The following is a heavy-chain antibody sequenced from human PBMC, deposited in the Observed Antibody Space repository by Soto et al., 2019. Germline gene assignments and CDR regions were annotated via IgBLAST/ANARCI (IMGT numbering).Heavy chain of an antibody. V-gene: IGHV1-69*04. CDR1: GGTFSSYG. D-gene: IGHD1-26*01. CDR3: AIEASSGSYWMADP. CDR2: IIPILGIP. J-gene: IGHJ5*02. Sequence: QVQLVQSGAEVKKPGSSVKVSCKASGGTFSSYGVTWVRQAPGHGLEWMGRIIPILGIPNYAQKFQGRVTITADKTKSTAYMDLTRLKSEDTAVYYCAIEASSGSYWMADPWGQGPQVTVSS.